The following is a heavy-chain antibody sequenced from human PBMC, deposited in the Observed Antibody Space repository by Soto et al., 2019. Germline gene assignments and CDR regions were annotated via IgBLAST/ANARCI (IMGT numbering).Heavy chain of an antibody. CDR2: IYHSGGT. CDR1: GDSISSGGC. V-gene: IGHV4-4*02. Sequence: PSETLSLTCAVSGDSISSGGCWTWVRQRPGKGLEWIGEIYHSGGTNYTPSLKSRVTISVDTSKNHFSLKLSSVTAADTAVYYCARAEQWLVLVNYWGQGTLVTVSS. J-gene: IGHJ4*02. CDR3: ARAEQWLVLVNY. D-gene: IGHD6-19*01.